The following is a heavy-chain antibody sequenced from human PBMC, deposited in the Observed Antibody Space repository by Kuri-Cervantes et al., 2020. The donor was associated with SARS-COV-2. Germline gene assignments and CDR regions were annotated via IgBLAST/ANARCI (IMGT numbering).Heavy chain of an antibody. D-gene: IGHD3-3*01. Sequence: GSLRLSCTVSGDSIADYYWSWIRQAAGKGPEWIGHIHSSGKTNYNPSLRGRVTMSQDMSKNQFSLKLNSVTAADTAVYYCTGGIFGIFIRDWGQGILVTVSS. CDR3: TGGIFGIFIRD. CDR1: GDSIADYY. J-gene: IGHJ4*01. CDR2: IHSSGKT. V-gene: IGHV4-4*07.